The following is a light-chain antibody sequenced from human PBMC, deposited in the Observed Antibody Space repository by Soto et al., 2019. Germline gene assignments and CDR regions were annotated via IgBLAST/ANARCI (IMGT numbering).Light chain of an antibody. CDR3: QHRSNWPPK. J-gene: IGKJ4*02. V-gene: IGKV3-11*01. CDR2: DAY. CDR1: QSVSIY. Sequence: EIVLTQSPATLSLSPGDRATLSCRASQSVSIYLAWSQQKPGQAPRLLIYDAYNRDTGIPARFSGSGSGTDFSLTIRILESEDFAVYYCQHRSNWPPKFGGGTKVQI.